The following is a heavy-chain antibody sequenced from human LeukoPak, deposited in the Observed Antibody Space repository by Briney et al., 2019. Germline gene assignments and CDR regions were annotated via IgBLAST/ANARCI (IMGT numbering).Heavy chain of an antibody. CDR2: IGGSGSSK. CDR3: AKDPRFGAVSTKDFDY. V-gene: IGHV3-23*01. CDR1: VFTFISYA. Sequence: GGSLSLSCAASVFTFISYAMSGVRLAPGKGLEWVSGIGGSGSSKYYADSVKDRFTLSRDNSKNTLYLKMNSLRAEDRAVYYCAKDPRFGAVSTKDFDYWGQGTLVTVSS. D-gene: IGHD3-3*01. J-gene: IGHJ4*02.